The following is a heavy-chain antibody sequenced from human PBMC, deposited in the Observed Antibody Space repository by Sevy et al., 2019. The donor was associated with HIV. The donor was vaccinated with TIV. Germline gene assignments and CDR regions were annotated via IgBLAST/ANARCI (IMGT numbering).Heavy chain of an antibody. J-gene: IGHJ3*02. CDR3: ARDFNSYGSGSYGAFDI. V-gene: IGHV4-31*03. D-gene: IGHD3-10*01. CDR1: GGSISSGGYY. Sequence: SETLSLTCTVSGGSISSGGYYWSWIRQHPGKGLEWIGYIYYSGSTYYNPSLQSRVTISVDTSKNQFSLKLSSVTAADTAVYYCARDFNSYGSGSYGAFDIWGQGTMVTVSS. CDR2: IYYSGST.